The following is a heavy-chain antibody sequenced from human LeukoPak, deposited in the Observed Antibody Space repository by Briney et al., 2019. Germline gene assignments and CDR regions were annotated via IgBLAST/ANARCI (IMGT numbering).Heavy chain of an antibody. CDR2: INPNSGGT. J-gene: IGHJ3*02. Sequence: ASVKVSCKASGYTFTGYYMHRVRQAPGQGLEWMGWINPNSGGTNYAQKFQGRVTMTRDTSISTAYMELSRLRSDDTAVYYCARDYAAPPLGYCSSTSCPPHAFDIWGQGTMVTVSS. V-gene: IGHV1-2*02. D-gene: IGHD2-2*01. CDR1: GYTFTGYY. CDR3: ARDYAAPPLGYCSSTSCPPHAFDI.